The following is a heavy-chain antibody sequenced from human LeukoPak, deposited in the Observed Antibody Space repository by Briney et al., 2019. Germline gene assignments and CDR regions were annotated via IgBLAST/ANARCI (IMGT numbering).Heavy chain of an antibody. CDR3: AKGSQKIDY. CDR1: GFTFSSYV. J-gene: IGHJ4*02. V-gene: IGHV3-23*01. Sequence: GGSLRLSCATSGFTFSSYVMSWVRQAPGKGLEWVSAISGNGVSTYYADSVKGRFTISRDNSKNTMYLQMNSLRAEDTAVFYCAKGSQKIDYWGQGTLVTVSS. CDR2: ISGNGVST.